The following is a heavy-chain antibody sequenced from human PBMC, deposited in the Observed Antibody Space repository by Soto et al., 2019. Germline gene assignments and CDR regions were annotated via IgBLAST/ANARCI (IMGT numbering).Heavy chain of an antibody. CDR2: INPNSGGT. J-gene: IGHJ6*02. CDR1: GYTFTGYY. CDR3: ARDHIVAAYGMDV. D-gene: IGHD5-12*01. Sequence: ASVKVSCKASGYTFTGYYMHWVRQAPGQGLEWMGWINPNSGGTNYAQKFQGWVTMTRDTSISTAYMELSRLRSDDTAVYYCARDHIVAAYGMDVWGQGTTVTVSS. V-gene: IGHV1-2*04.